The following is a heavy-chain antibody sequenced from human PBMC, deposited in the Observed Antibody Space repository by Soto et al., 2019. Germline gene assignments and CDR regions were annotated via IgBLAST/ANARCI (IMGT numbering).Heavy chain of an antibody. Sequence: QVQLQESGPGLVKPSETLSLTSPAPGGPIIGSSGAWFGKPPGRGLGGIGYIYYSGSTNYNPSLKSRVTISVDTSKNQFSLKLSSVTAADTAVYYCAALGYCSGGSCYVFDFWGQGTLVTVSS. CDR3: AALGYCSGGSCYVFDF. D-gene: IGHD2-15*01. V-gene: IGHV4-59*01. J-gene: IGHJ4*02. CDR2: IYYSGST. CDR1: GGPIIGSS.